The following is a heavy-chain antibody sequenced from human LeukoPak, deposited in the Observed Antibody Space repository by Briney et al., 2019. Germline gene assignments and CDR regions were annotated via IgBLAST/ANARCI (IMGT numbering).Heavy chain of an antibody. CDR1: RFSFSSYA. CDR3: ARARRYCSGGSCPLIYYYYMDV. CDR2: ISYDGSNK. D-gene: IGHD2-15*01. Sequence: GGSLRLSCAASRFSFSSYAMHWVRQAPGKGLEWVAVISYDGSNKYYADSVKGRFTISRDNSKNTLYLQMNSLRAEDTAVYYCARARRYCSGGSCPLIYYYYMDVWGKGTTVTVSS. J-gene: IGHJ6*03. V-gene: IGHV3-30*01.